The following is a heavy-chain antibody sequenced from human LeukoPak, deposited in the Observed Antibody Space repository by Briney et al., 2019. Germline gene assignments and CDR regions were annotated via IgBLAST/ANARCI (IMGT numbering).Heavy chain of an antibody. CDR1: GGSTSSHY. V-gene: IGHV4-59*11. CDR3: ARGDFWSGYYP. J-gene: IGHJ5*02. CDR2: IYYSGST. D-gene: IGHD3-3*01. Sequence: SETLSLTCTVSGGSTSSHYWSWIRQPPGKGLEWIGYIYYSGSTNYNPSLKSRVTISVDTSKNQFSLKLSSVTAADTAVYYCARGDFWSGYYPWGQGTLVTVSS.